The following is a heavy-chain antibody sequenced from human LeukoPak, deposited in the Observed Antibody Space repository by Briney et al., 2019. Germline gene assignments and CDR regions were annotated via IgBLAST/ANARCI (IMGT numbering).Heavy chain of an antibody. V-gene: IGHV3-23*01. CDR2: ISGSGGST. D-gene: IGHD3-22*01. CDR1: GFTFSSYA. CDR3: ARDPITMIEHFEDY. J-gene: IGHJ4*02. Sequence: PGGSLRLSCAASGFTFSSYAMSWVRQAPGKGLEWVSAISGSGGSTYSADSVKGRFTISRDNSKNTLYLQMNSLRAEDTAVYYCARDPITMIEHFEDYWGQGTLVTVSS.